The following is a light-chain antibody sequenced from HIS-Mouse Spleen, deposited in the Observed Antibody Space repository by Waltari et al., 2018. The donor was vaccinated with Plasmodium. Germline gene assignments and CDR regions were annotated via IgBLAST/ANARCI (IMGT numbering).Light chain of an antibody. J-gene: IGLJ3*02. CDR2: KDS. CDR3: QSADSSGTPNWV. Sequence: SYELTQPPSVSVSPGQTARLTCSGDALPQPYAYWYQQRPGQAPVLVIYKDSESPSGIPERFSGSSSGTTVTLTISGVQAEDEADYYCQSADSSGTPNWVFGGGTKLTVL. CDR1: ALPQPY. V-gene: IGLV3-25*03.